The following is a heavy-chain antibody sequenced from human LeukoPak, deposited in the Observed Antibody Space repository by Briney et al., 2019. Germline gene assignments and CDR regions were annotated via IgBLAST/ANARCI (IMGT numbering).Heavy chain of an antibody. CDR3: AAALYGVYTDCCTFHI. J-gene: IGHJ3*02. CDR1: GFTFSTSA. V-gene: IGHV1-58*01. D-gene: IGHD4-17*01. CDR2: IVVGSGAT. Sequence: AVKVSCKTSGFTFSTSAVQWVRLARGQRLEWIGWIVVGSGATNYAQSLQARFTITRAMPTTTAYMQLSSLGSADSAVYYCAAALYGVYTDCCTFHIWGHGTTVTVSS.